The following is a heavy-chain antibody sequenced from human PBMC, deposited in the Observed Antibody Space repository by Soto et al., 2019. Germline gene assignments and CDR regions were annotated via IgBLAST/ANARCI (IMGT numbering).Heavy chain of an antibody. CDR3: AKSIAAPSGPFDY. CDR2: ISSSSSYI. Sequence: GGSLRLSCAASGFTFSSYSMNWVRQAPGKGLEWVSSISSSSSYIYYADSVKGRFTISRDNSKNTLYLQMNSLRAEDTAVYYCAKSIAAPSGPFDYWGQGTLVTAPQ. J-gene: IGHJ4*02. V-gene: IGHV3-21*04. D-gene: IGHD6-13*01. CDR1: GFTFSSYS.